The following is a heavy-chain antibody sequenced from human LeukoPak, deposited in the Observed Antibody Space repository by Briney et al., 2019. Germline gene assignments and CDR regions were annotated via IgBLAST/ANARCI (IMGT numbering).Heavy chain of an antibody. D-gene: IGHD3-22*01. CDR2: IRYDGSNK. CDR3: AKDPNYYDSSGYSRHFDY. Sequence: GGSLRLSCAASGFTFSSYGMHWVRQAPGKGLEWVAFIRYDGSNKYYADSVKGRFTISRDNSKNTLYLQMNSLRAEDTAVYYCAKDPNYYDSSGYSRHFDYWGQGTLVTVSS. V-gene: IGHV3-30*02. J-gene: IGHJ4*02. CDR1: GFTFSSYG.